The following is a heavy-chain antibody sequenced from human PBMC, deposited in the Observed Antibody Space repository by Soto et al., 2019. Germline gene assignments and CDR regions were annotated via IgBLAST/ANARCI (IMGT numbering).Heavy chain of an antibody. CDR3: AKGKTSGWYYFDF. J-gene: IGHJ4*02. Sequence: PWWSLRLSCSASVFTFDSCAMSWVRQAPGKGLEWILGISGSGGSTYYADSVKGRFTISRDNSKNTVYLQMNSLRADDTAVYYCAKGKTSGWYYFDFWGQGTLVTVSS. D-gene: IGHD6-19*01. CDR1: VFTFDSCA. CDR2: ISGSGGST. V-gene: IGHV3-23*01.